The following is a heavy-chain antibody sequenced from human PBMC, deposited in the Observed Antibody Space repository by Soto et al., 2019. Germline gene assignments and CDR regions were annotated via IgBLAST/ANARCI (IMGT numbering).Heavy chain of an antibody. CDR2: IKQDGSEK. V-gene: IGHV3-7*01. CDR1: GFTFSSYW. Sequence: GGSLRLSCAASGFTFSSYWMSWVRQAPGKGLEWVANIKQDGSEKYYVDSVKGRFTISRDNAKNSLYLQMNSLRAEETAVYYCARDHYYGSGSYYSYYMDVWGKGTTVTVSS. D-gene: IGHD3-10*01. CDR3: ARDHYYGSGSYYSYYMDV. J-gene: IGHJ6*03.